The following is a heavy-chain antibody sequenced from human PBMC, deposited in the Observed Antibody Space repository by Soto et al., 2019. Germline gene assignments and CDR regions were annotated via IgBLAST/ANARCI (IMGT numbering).Heavy chain of an antibody. CDR2: IYSGGST. CDR3: ARGRCVRFPYYYYYMDV. CDR1: GFTVSSNY. J-gene: IGHJ6*03. D-gene: IGHD3-10*02. Sequence: GGSLRLSCAASGFTVSSNYMSWVRQAPGKGLEWVSVIYSGGSTYYADSVKGRFTISRDNSKNTLYHQMMSLRAEDEAVYYCARGRCVRFPYYYYYMDVWGKGTTVTVSS. V-gene: IGHV3-66*01.